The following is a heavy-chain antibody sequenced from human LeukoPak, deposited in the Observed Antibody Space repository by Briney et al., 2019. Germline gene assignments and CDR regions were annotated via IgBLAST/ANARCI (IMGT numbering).Heavy chain of an antibody. Sequence: SETLSLTCAVYGGSFSGYYWSWIRQPPGRGLEWIGYIYYSGYTNYNPSLKSRVTISLDTSRNQFSLKLNSVTAADTAVYYCAKSNGYGLIDIWGQGTMVTVSS. V-gene: IGHV4-59*12. D-gene: IGHD3-22*01. CDR2: IYYSGYT. CDR1: GGSFSGYY. J-gene: IGHJ3*02. CDR3: AKSNGYGLIDI.